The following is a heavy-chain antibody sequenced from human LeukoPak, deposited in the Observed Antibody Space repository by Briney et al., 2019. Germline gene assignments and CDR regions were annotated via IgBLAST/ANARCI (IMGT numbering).Heavy chain of an antibody. CDR1: GGSISSYY. Sequence: SETLSLTCTVSGGSISSYYWSWIRQPPGKGLEWIGYIYYSGSTNYNPSLKSRVTISVDTSKNQFSLKLSSVTAADTAVYYCARHLMGYYRDAFDIRGQGTMVTVSS. D-gene: IGHD3-3*01. CDR3: ARHLMGYYRDAFDI. J-gene: IGHJ3*02. CDR2: IYYSGST. V-gene: IGHV4-59*08.